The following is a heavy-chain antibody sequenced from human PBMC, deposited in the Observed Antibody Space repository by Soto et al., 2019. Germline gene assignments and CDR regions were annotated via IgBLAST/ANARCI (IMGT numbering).Heavy chain of an antibody. CDR1: GGTFSSYG. CDR2: IIPAFRKA. CDR3: AIDRGIAAAGAGGNWLDP. V-gene: IGHV1-69*01. Sequence: QVQLVQSGAEVKKPGSSVKVSCKASGGTFSSYGISWVRQAPGQGLEWMGGIIPAFRKANYAQKFQGRVTITADESTRTAYMALSSLRSEDTAVYCCAIDRGIAAAGAGGNWLDPWGQGTLVTVSS. J-gene: IGHJ5*02. D-gene: IGHD6-13*01.